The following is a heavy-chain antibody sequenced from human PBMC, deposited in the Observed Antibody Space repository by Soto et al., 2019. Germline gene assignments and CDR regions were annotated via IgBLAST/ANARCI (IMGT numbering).Heavy chain of an antibody. CDR1: GFTFSSYA. V-gene: IGHV3-30-3*01. CDR2: ISYDGSNK. Sequence: QVQLVESGGGVVQPGRSLRLSCAASGFTFSSYAMHWVRRAPGKGLEWVAVISYDGSNKYYADSVKGRFTISRDNSKNTLYLQMNSLRAEDTAVYYCARDIADIVLVPAARKNYYYYGMDLWGQGTTVTVSS. CDR3: ARDIADIVLVPAARKNYYYYGMDL. D-gene: IGHD2-2*01. J-gene: IGHJ6*02.